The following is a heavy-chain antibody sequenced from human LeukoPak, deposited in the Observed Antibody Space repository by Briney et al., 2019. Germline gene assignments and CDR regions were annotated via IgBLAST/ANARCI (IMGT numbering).Heavy chain of an antibody. V-gene: IGHV3-21*01. D-gene: IGHD2-21*02. CDR3: ARDPRAYCGGDCYLGFDP. CDR1: GFTFSSYS. CDR2: ISISSSYI. J-gene: IGHJ5*02. Sequence: SGGSLRLSCAASGFTFSSYSMNWVRQAPGKGLEWVSSISISSSYIYYADSVKGRFTISRDNAKNSLYLQMNSLRAEDTAVYYCARDPRAYCGGDCYLGFDPWGQGTLVTVSS.